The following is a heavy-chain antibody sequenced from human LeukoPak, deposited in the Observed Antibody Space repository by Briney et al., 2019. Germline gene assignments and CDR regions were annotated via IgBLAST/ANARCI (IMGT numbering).Heavy chain of an antibody. J-gene: IGHJ3*02. CDR2: IWYGESNK. CDR3: AKGATYCSSTSCPDAFDI. D-gene: IGHD2-2*01. V-gene: IGHV3-30*02. Sequence: GGSLRLSCAASGFTFSNHAMHWVRQAPGKGLEWVAVIWYGESNKYYADSVKGRFTISRDNSKNTLYLQMNSLRAEDTAVYYCAKGATYCSSTSCPDAFDIWGQGTMVTVSS. CDR1: GFTFSNHA.